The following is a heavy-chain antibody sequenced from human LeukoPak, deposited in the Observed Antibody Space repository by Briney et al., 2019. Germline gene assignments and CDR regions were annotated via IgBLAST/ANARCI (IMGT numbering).Heavy chain of an antibody. CDR2: INSNGSST. CDR3: ARDYYGSLDY. CDR1: GFTFSTYW. V-gene: IGHV3-74*01. D-gene: IGHD3-10*01. J-gene: IGHJ4*02. Sequence: GGSLRLSCAASGFTFSTYWMHWVRQAPGKGLVWVSLINSNGSSTTYADSVKGRFTISRDDAKNTLYLQMNSLRAEDTAVYYCARDYYGSLDYWGQGTLVTVSS.